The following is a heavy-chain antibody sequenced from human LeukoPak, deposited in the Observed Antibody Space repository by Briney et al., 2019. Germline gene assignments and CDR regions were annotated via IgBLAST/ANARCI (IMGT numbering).Heavy chain of an antibody. Sequence: GGSLRLSCAASGFTFSSYGMSWVRQAPGKGLEWVSGISGSGGSTYYADSVKGRFTISRDNSKNTLYLRINTLRAEDTAVYYCAKEDNTSYYFDSWGQGTLVTVFS. CDR2: ISGSGGST. J-gene: IGHJ4*02. CDR3: AKEDNTSYYFDS. CDR1: GFTFSSYG. D-gene: IGHD6-6*01. V-gene: IGHV3-23*01.